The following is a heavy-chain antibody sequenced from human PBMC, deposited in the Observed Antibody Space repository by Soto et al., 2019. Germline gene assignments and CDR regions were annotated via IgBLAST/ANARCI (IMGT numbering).Heavy chain of an antibody. CDR1: GFTFSSYA. Sequence: SLRLSCAASGFTFSSYAMSWVRQAPGKGLEWVSAISGSGGSTYYADSVKGRFTISRDNSKNTLYLQMNSLRAEDTAVYYCAKDDWDDYGMDVWGQGTTVTVSS. CDR3: AKDDWDDYGMDV. J-gene: IGHJ6*02. V-gene: IGHV3-23*01. CDR2: ISGSGGST. D-gene: IGHD3-9*01.